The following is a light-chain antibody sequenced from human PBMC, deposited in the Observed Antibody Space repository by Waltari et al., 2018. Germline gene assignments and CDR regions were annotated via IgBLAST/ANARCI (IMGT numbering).Light chain of an antibody. CDR3: QSYDSNNHVV. Sequence: NFMLTQPHPVSESPGKTVTISSTRTSGSIGSTYVQWSQQRPGSAPISVIYGNNQRPSGVPDRFSGSIDSSSNSASLTISGLKTEDEGDYFCQSYDSNNHVVFGGGTHLTVL. J-gene: IGLJ7*01. CDR2: GNN. V-gene: IGLV6-57*04. CDR1: SGSIGSTY.